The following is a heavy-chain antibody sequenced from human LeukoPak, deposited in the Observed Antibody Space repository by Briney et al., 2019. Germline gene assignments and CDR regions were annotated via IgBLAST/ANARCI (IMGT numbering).Heavy chain of an antibody. CDR3: ARRGESSSWYSDY. J-gene: IGHJ4*02. CDR1: GYSFTTYW. CDR2: VYPGDSDT. Sequence: KPGESLKISCKGSGYSFTTYWIGWVRQMPGKGLEWMGIVYPGDSDTRYSPSFQGQVTISADKSISTAYLQWSSLKASDTAIYYCARRGESSSWYSDYWGQGTLVTVSS. V-gene: IGHV5-51*01. D-gene: IGHD6-19*01.